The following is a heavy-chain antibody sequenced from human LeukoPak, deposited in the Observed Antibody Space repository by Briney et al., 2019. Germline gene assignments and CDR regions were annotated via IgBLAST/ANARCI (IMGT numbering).Heavy chain of an antibody. CDR2: IIPIFGTA. CDR1: GGTFSSYA. J-gene: IGHJ5*02. V-gene: IGHV1-69*13. D-gene: IGHD6-19*01. Sequence: SVKVSCKASGGTFSSYAISWVRQAPGQGLEWMGGIIPIFGTANYAQKFQGRVTITADESTSTAYMELSSLRSEDTAVYHCARDPYIAVAGYPPPNWFDPWGQGTLVTVSS. CDR3: ARDPYIAVAGYPPPNWFDP.